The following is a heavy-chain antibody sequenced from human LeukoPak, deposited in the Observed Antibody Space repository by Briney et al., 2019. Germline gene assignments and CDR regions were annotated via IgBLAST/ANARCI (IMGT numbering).Heavy chain of an antibody. Sequence: SETLSLTCTVSGXPISMYYWSWIRQPPGKGLEWIGYIYYSGSTNYNPSLKNRVTISVDTSKIQFSLKLTSVTAADTAVYYCARDRDGTNWFDPWGQGTLVTVSS. CDR1: GXPISMYY. CDR3: ARDRDGTNWFDP. J-gene: IGHJ5*02. CDR2: IYYSGST. V-gene: IGHV4-59*01. D-gene: IGHD5-24*01.